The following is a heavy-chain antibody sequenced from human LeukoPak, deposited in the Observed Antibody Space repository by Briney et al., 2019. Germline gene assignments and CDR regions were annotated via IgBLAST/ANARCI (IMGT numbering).Heavy chain of an antibody. Sequence: ASETLSLTCTVSGGSISSYYWSWIRQPAGKGLEWIGRIYTSGSTNYNPSLKSRVTMSVDTSKNQFSLKLSSVTAADTAVYYCARGQFYGSGSYPTYYYYYYGMDVWGQGTTVTVSS. V-gene: IGHV4-4*07. CDR3: ARGQFYGSGSYPTYYYYYYGMDV. CDR2: IYTSGST. J-gene: IGHJ6*02. D-gene: IGHD3-10*01. CDR1: GGSISSYY.